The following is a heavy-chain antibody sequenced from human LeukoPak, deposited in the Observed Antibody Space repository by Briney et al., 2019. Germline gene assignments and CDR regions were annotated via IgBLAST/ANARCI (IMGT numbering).Heavy chain of an antibody. CDR2: IIPIFGTA. CDR3: ASPLYYYGSGSPNTREAAFDI. Sequence: GASVKVSCKASGGTFSSYAISWVRQAPGQGLEWMGGIIPIFGTANYAQKFQGRVTITADESTSTAYMELSSLRSEDTAVYYCASPLYYYGSGSPNTREAAFDIWGQGTMVTVSS. V-gene: IGHV1-69*13. J-gene: IGHJ3*02. CDR1: GGTFSSYA. D-gene: IGHD3-10*01.